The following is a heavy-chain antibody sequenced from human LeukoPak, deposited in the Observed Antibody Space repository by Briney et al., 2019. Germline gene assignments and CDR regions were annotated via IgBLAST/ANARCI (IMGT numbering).Heavy chain of an antibody. CDR3: ARGGEAIVVVVAATPSPAHYYGMDV. J-gene: IGHJ6*02. Sequence: SETLSLTCAVYGGSFSGYYWSWIRQPPGKGLEWIGDINHSGSTNYNPSLKSRVTISVDTSKNQFSLKLSSVTAADTAVYYRARGGEAIVVVVAATPSPAHYYGMDVWGQGTTVTVSS. D-gene: IGHD2-15*01. V-gene: IGHV4-34*01. CDR2: INHSGST. CDR1: GGSFSGYY.